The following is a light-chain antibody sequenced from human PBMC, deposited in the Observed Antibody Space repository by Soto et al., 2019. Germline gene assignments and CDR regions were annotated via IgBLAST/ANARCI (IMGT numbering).Light chain of an antibody. CDR3: SSFTTSSTYV. CDR1: SSDIGAYNY. CDR2: EVN. V-gene: IGLV2-14*01. J-gene: IGLJ1*01. Sequence: QSALTQPASVSGSPGQSITISCTGTSSDIGAYNYVSWYQQYPGRAPKLMIYEVNNRPSGVSNRFSGSKSGNTASLTISGLQAEDEAHYYCSSFTTSSTYVVGAGTKVTVL.